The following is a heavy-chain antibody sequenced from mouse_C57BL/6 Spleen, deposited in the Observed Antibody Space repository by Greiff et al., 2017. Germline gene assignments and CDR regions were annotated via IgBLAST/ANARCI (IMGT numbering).Heavy chain of an antibody. D-gene: IGHD2-1*01. Sequence: VQLKESGGDLVKPGGSLKLSCAASGFTFSSYGMSWVRQTPDKRLEWVATISSGGSYTYYPDSVKGRFTISRDNAKNTLYLQMSSLKSEDTAMYYCARHGGKKAMDYWGQGTSVTVSS. J-gene: IGHJ4*01. V-gene: IGHV5-6*01. CDR2: ISSGGSYT. CDR1: GFTFSSYG. CDR3: ARHGGKKAMDY.